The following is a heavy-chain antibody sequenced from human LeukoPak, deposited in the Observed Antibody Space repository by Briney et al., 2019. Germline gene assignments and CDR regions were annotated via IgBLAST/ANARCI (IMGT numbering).Heavy chain of an antibody. CDR3: ARDRVRGVIGLPQINWFDP. CDR1: GFTFSSYW. V-gene: IGHV3-7*01. J-gene: IGHJ5*02. CDR2: IKQDGSEK. D-gene: IGHD3-10*01. Sequence: PGGSLRLSCAASGFTFSSYWMSWVRQAPGKELEWVANIKQDGSEKYYVDSVKGRFTISRDNAKNSLYLQMNSLRAEDTAVYYCARDRVRGVIGLPQINWFDPWGQGTLVTVSS.